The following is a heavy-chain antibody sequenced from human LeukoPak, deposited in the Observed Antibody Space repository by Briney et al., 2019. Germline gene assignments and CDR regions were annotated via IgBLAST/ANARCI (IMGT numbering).Heavy chain of an antibody. J-gene: IGHJ5*02. D-gene: IGHD6-13*01. CDR2: ISSSSSYI. CDR3: ARRVGIAAAGSWFDP. V-gene: IGHV3-21*01. CDR1: GFTFSSYS. Sequence: GGSLRLSCAASGFTFSSYSMNWVRQAPGKGLEWVSSISSSSSYIYYADSVKGRFTISRDNAKNSLYLQMNSLRAEDTAVYYCARRVGIAAAGSWFDPWGQGTLVSVSS.